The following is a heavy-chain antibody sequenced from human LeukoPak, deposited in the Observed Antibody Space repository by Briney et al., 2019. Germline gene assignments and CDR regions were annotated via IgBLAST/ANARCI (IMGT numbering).Heavy chain of an antibody. CDR1: GFTFSNAW. D-gene: IGHD3-10*01. Sequence: TGGSVRLSCAASGFTFSNAWMSWLRQAPGKGLEWVGRIKSKTDGGTTYYAAPVKGRFTISRDDSKNTLYLQMNSLTTEDTAVYYCTPERSGSYYYNGYWGQGTLVTVSS. CDR3: TPERSGSYYYNGY. CDR2: IKSKTDGGTT. V-gene: IGHV3-15*05. J-gene: IGHJ4*02.